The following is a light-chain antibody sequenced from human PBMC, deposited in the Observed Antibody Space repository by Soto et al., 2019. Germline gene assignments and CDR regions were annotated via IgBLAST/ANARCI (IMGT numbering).Light chain of an antibody. J-gene: IGKJ1*01. CDR1: QSISSY. Sequence: DIQMTQSPSSLSASVGDRVTITCRASQSISSYLNWYQQKQGKAPKLLIYAASSLQSGDPSRFSGSGSGTDFTLTISSLQPEDFATYYCQQSYSTPRTFGQGTKVEIK. V-gene: IGKV1-39*01. CDR2: AAS. CDR3: QQSYSTPRT.